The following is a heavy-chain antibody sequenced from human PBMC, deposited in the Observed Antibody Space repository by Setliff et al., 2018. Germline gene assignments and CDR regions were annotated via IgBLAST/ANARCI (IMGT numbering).Heavy chain of an antibody. CDR3: ARRETYYNFWSGYFDY. D-gene: IGHD3-3*01. CDR2: IYYSGST. J-gene: IGHJ4*02. V-gene: IGHV4-59*11. Sequence: SETLSLTCTVSGDYISSQYWSWIRQPPGKGLEWIGSIYYSGSTYYNPSLKSRVTISVDTSKNQFSLKLSSVTAADTAVYYCARRETYYNFWSGYFDYWGQGTLVTVSS. CDR1: GDYISSQY.